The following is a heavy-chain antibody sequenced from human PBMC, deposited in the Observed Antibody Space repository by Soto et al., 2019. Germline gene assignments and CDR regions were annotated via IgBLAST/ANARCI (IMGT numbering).Heavy chain of an antibody. CDR2: INAGNGNT. V-gene: IGHV1-3*01. CDR3: ARPGGQWLVLDWFDP. D-gene: IGHD6-19*01. Sequence: QVPLVQSGAEVKKPGASVKVSCKASGYTFTSYAMHWVRQAPGQRLEWMGWINAGNGNTKYSQKFQGRVTITRDTSASTAYMELSSLRSEDTAVYYCARPGGQWLVLDWFDPWGQGTLVTVSS. J-gene: IGHJ5*02. CDR1: GYTFTSYA.